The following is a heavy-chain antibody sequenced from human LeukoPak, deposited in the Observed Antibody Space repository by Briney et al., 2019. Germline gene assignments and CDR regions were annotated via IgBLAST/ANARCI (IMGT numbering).Heavy chain of an antibody. CDR3: ARDEGYYGSGSYYV. Sequence: SETLSLTCTVSGGSISSYYWSWIRQPPGKGLEWIGYIYYSGSTNYNPSLKSRVTMSVDTSKNQFSLKLSSVTAADTAVYYCARDEGYYGSGSYYVWGQGTLVTVSS. CDR2: IYYSGST. J-gene: IGHJ4*02. CDR1: GGSISSYY. V-gene: IGHV4-59*01. D-gene: IGHD3-10*01.